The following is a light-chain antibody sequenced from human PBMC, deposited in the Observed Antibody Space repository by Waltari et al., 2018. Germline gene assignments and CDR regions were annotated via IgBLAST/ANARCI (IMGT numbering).Light chain of an antibody. CDR2: AAF. V-gene: IGKV1-8*01. J-gene: IGKJ4*01. CDR3: QQYYTYPLT. CDR1: EDIRHY. Sequence: AIRITQSPSSLSASRGDRGTISCRASEDIRHYVAWYRKNPGQAPNFLIYAAFTLQSGVPARFSGSGSGADFTLTISGLQSEDFAAYYCQQYYTYPLTGGGGTKVEIK.